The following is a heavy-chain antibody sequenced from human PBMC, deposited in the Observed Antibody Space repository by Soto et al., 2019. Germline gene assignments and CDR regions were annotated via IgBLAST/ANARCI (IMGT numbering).Heavy chain of an antibody. V-gene: IGHV1-69*08. CDR2: IIPILGIA. J-gene: IGHJ4*02. Sequence: QVQLVQSGAEVKKPGSSVKVSCKASGGTFSSYTISWVRQAPGQGLEWMGRIIPILGIANYAQKFQGRVTITANKSTRTAYMELSSLRSEDTAVYYCARERGSYTVGFDYWGQGTLVTVSS. CDR1: GGTFSSYT. D-gene: IGHD1-26*01. CDR3: ARERGSYTVGFDY.